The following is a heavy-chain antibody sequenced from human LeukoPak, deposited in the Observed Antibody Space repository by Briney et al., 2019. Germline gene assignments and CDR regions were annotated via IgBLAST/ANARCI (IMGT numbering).Heavy chain of an antibody. D-gene: IGHD3-3*01. V-gene: IGHV5-51*01. CDR2: IYPGDSET. CDR3: ARVRSGYYALFDY. Sequence: GDSLQISCQGSGYYFNKYWIGWMRQMPGKGLEWIGIIYPGDSETRYNPPFQGHVTISVDKSISTAHLELSNLKTSDSATVYYCARVRSGYYALFDYWGRGTQVSVSS. CDR1: GYYFNKYW. J-gene: IGHJ4*02.